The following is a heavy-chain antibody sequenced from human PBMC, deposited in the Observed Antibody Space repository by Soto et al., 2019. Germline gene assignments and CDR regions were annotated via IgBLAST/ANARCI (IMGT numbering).Heavy chain of an antibody. CDR2: ISGSGGST. D-gene: IGHD3-3*01. CDR3: AKCNYDFWSGYYCADY. J-gene: IGHJ4*02. Sequence: GGSLRLSCAASGFTFSSYAMSWVRQAPGKGLEWVSAISGSGGSTYYADSVKGRFTISRDNSKNTLYLQMNSLRAEDTAVYYCAKCNYDFWSGYYCADYWGQGTLVTVYS. CDR1: GFTFSSYA. V-gene: IGHV3-23*01.